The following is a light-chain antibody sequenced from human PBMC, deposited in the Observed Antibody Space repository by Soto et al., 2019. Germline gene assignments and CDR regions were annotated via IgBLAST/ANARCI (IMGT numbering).Light chain of an antibody. V-gene: IGKV1-39*01. CDR1: QSISSY. Sequence: DIQMTQSPSSLSASVGDRVTITCRASQSISSYLNWYQQKPGKAPKLLIYAASSLYSGVTSRFSVSGSGTDFTLTISSLQPEDVATYYCQQSYSTLFSFGPGTKVDIK. CDR2: AAS. J-gene: IGKJ3*01. CDR3: QQSYSTLFS.